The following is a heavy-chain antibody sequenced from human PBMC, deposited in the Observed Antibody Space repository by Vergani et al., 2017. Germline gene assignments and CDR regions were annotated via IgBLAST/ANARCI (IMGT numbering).Heavy chain of an antibody. J-gene: IGHJ4*01. CDR1: GFTFSNSA. CDR3: LNEKIDLGSYFFDS. Sequence: EVHLLESGGGLVQSGGSLRLSCAASGFTFSNSAVSWVRKAPGSGLAWVTSIRGPGLSTYYADSVNGRFYISRDNSKNTVFLQMHSLIAEATAIYYCLNEKIDLGSYFFDSWGHGILVTVSS. CDR2: IRGPGLST. D-gene: IGHD2/OR15-2a*01. V-gene: IGHV3-23*01.